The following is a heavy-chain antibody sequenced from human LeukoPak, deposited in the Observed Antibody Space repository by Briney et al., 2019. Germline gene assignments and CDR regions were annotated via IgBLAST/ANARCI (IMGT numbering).Heavy chain of an antibody. CDR3: ARAPGGITIVRGVIIPLPYYYYGMDV. Sequence: GGALRLSCAASGFTFSIYWMSWVRQAPGKGLDWVANINQDGSQKYYVDSVKGRFTISRDNAKNSLYLQMNSLRAEDTAVYYCARAPGGITIVRGVIIPLPYYYYGMDVWGQGTTVTVSS. J-gene: IGHJ6*02. CDR2: INQDGSQK. CDR1: GFTFSIYW. V-gene: IGHV3-7*01. D-gene: IGHD3-10*01.